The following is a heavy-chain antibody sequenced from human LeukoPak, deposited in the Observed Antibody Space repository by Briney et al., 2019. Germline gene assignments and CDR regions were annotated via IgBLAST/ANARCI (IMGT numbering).Heavy chain of an antibody. CDR1: GFTFSSYW. J-gene: IGHJ3*02. CDR2: IWYDGSNK. V-gene: IGHV3-33*08. Sequence: SGGSLRLSCAASGFTFSSYWMSWVRQAPGKGLEWVAVIWYDGSNKYYADSVKGRFTISRDNSKNTLYLQMNSLRAEDTAVYYCARDKEYQLLSYDAFDIWGQGTMVTVSS. CDR3: ARDKEYQLLSYDAFDI. D-gene: IGHD2-2*01.